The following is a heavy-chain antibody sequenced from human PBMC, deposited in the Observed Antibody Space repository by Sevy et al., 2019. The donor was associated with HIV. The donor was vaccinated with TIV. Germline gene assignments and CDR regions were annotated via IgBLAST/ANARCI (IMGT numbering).Heavy chain of an antibody. V-gene: IGHV1-2*06. CDR3: ARVLEDYDFWSGYVRDYYGMDV. CDR1: GYTFTGYY. Sequence: ASVKVSCKASGYTFTGYYMHWVRQAPGQGLEWMGRINPNSGGTNYAQKFQGRVTMTRDTSISTAYMELSRLRSDDTAVDYCARVLEDYDFWSGYVRDYYGMDVWGQGTTVTVSS. J-gene: IGHJ6*02. CDR2: INPNSGGT. D-gene: IGHD3-3*01.